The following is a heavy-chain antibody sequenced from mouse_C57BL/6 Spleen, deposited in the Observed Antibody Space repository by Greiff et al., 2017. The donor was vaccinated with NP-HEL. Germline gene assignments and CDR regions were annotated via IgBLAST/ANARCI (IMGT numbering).Heavy chain of an antibody. CDR1: GYTFTSYW. J-gene: IGHJ2*01. V-gene: IGHV1-69*01. CDR3: ARGGADY. Sequence: QVQLQQPGAELVMPGASVKLSCKASGYTFTSYWMHWVKQRPGQGLEWIGEIDPYDSYTNYNQKFKGKSTLTVDKSSSTAYMQLSSLTSEDSAVYYCARGGADYWGQGTTLTVSS. CDR2: IDPYDSYT.